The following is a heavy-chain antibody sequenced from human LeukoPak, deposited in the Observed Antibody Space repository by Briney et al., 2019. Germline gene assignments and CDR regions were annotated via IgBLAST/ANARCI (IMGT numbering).Heavy chain of an antibody. V-gene: IGHV4-39*07. CDR3: ARIYCSGGSCYLFDC. Sequence: SETLSLTCSVSGGSISSSSYYWGWIRQPPGKGLEWIGNIYYSGSTYYIPSLKSRVTISVDTSKNQFSLKLSSVTAADTAVYYCARIYCSGGSCYLFDCWGQGTLVTVSS. CDR1: GGSISSSSYY. D-gene: IGHD2-15*01. CDR2: IYYSGST. J-gene: IGHJ4*02.